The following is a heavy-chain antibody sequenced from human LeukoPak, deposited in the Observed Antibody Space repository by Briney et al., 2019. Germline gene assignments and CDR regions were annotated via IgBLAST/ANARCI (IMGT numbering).Heavy chain of an antibody. V-gene: IGHV3-23*01. CDR1: GFTVSSNS. J-gene: IGHJ4*02. Sequence: PGGSLRLSCAASGFTVSSNSMSWVRQAPGKGLEWVSAISGSGGSTYYADSVKGRFTISRDNSKNPLYLQMNSLRAEDTAVYYCAKDSVATRIVGATDFDYWGQGTLVTVSS. CDR2: ISGSGGST. D-gene: IGHD1-26*01. CDR3: AKDSVATRIVGATDFDY.